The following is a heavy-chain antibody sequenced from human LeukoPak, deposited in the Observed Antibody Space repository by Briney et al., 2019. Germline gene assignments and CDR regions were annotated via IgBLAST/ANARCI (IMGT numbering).Heavy chain of an antibody. Sequence: GGSLRLSCAASGFTFSSYEMNWVRQAPGKGLEWVSYISSSGSTIYYADSVKGRFTISRDNAKNSLYLQMNSLRAEDTAVCYCARAPRYCSSTSCYGAFDIWGQGTMVTVSS. D-gene: IGHD2-2*01. V-gene: IGHV3-48*03. CDR2: ISSSGSTI. CDR1: GFTFSSYE. J-gene: IGHJ3*02. CDR3: ARAPRYCSSTSCYGAFDI.